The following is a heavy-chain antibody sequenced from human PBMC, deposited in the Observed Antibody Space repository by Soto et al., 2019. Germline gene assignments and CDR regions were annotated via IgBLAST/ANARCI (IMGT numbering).Heavy chain of an antibody. CDR2: INWNGVNK. Sequence: GGSLRLSCTVSGFMFEDFAMHWVLQAPGQGLEWVSGINWNGVNKGYAESVLGRFTISRDNAKKSLYLDMNYLRPEDTALYFCAKDVDRLGELWGYFQSWGQGTMVTVSS. CDR3: AKDVDRLGELWGYFQS. V-gene: IGHV3-9*01. D-gene: IGHD3-16*01. CDR1: GFMFEDFA. J-gene: IGHJ1*01.